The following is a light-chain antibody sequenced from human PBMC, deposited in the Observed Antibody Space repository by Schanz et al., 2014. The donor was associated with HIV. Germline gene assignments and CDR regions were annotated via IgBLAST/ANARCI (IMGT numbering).Light chain of an antibody. CDR3: QQYSSSPRT. V-gene: IGKV3-20*01. J-gene: IGKJ1*01. Sequence: EIVLTQSPGTLSLSPGEVGTLSCRASQSISTHLAWYQQKPGQAPTLLIYGASKRATGIPDRFIGGGSGTDFSLTISRLEPEDFAMYYCQQYSSSPRTFGQGTKVEI. CDR1: QSISTH. CDR2: GAS.